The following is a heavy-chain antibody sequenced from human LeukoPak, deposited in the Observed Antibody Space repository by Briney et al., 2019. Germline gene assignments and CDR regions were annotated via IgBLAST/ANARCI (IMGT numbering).Heavy chain of an antibody. V-gene: IGHV3-21*01. Sequence: GGSLRLSCAASGFTFSSYSMNWVRQAPGKGLEWVSSISSSSSYIYYADPVKGRFTISRDNAKNSLYLQMNSLRAEDTAVYYCARDLSQSGYYYMDVWGKGTTVTVSS. D-gene: IGHD2/OR15-2a*01. CDR2: ISSSSSYI. CDR1: GFTFSSYS. CDR3: ARDLSQSGYYYMDV. J-gene: IGHJ6*03.